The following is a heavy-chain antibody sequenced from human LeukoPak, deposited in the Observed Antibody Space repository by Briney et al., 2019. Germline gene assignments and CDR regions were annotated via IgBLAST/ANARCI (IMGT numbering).Heavy chain of an antibody. CDR3: ALMGSGGSPAQS. V-gene: IGHV4-34*01. J-gene: IGHJ4*02. CDR2: INHSGST. Sequence: PSETLSRNCAVYGGSFSGYYWSWIAQAQGQGLEWIGEINHSGSTNYNPSLKSRVTISVDTSKNQFSLKLSSVTAADTAVYYCALMGSGGSPAQSWGQGTLVTVSS. D-gene: IGHD2-15*01. CDR1: GGSFSGYY.